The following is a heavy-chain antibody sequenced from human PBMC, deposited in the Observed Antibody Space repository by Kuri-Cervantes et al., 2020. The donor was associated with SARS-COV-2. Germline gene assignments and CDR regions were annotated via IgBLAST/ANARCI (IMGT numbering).Heavy chain of an antibody. CDR2: ISYDGSNK. CDR3: ARGHVSGPDY. D-gene: IGHD6-19*01. Sequence: GESLKISCAASGFTFSSYAMHWVRQAPGKGLEWAAVISYDGSNKYYADSVKGRLTISRDNSKNTVFLQMNSLRAEDTAVYYCARGHVSGPDYWGQGTLVTVSS. J-gene: IGHJ4*02. V-gene: IGHV3-30*04. CDR1: GFTFSSYA.